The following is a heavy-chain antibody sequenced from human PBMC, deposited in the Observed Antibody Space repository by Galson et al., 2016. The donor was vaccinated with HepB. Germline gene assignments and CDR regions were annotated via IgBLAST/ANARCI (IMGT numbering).Heavy chain of an antibody. V-gene: IGHV1-46*01. CDR3: ARDRGSNSWKGYGMDV. CDR1: GYTFINYY. D-gene: IGHD3-3*01. CDR2: GNPRTGST. Sequence: SVKASCKASGYTFINYYMHWVRQAPGQGLEWMGIGNPRTGSTSYAQKFQDRVTVTRDTSTSTVYMQLSSLRSEDTAVYYCARDRGSNSWKGYGMDVWGQGTTVTVSS. J-gene: IGHJ6*02.